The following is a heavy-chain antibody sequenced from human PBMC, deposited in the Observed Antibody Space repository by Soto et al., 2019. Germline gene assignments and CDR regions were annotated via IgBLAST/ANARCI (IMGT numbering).Heavy chain of an antibody. CDR2: ISSSSSTI. V-gene: IGHV3-48*02. D-gene: IGHD4-4*01. CDR1: GFTFSSYS. CDR3: ASQYSNYYYYYGMDV. J-gene: IGHJ6*02. Sequence: GGSLRLSCAASGFTFSSYSMNWVRQAPGKGLEWVSYISSSSSTIYYADSVKGRFTISRDNAKNSLYLQMNSLRDEDPVVYYCASQYSNYYYYYGMDVWGQGTTVTVSS.